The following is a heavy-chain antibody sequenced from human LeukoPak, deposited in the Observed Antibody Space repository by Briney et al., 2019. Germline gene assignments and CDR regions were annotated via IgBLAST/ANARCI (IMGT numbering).Heavy chain of an antibody. Sequence: PGGSLRLSCAASGFTFSSYSMNWVRQAPGKGLEWVSSISSSSSYIYYADSVKGRFTISRDNAKNSLYLQMNSLRAEDTAVYYCHSSSSTRNSDAFDIWGQGQWSPSLQ. V-gene: IGHV3-21*01. CDR3: HSSSSTRNSDAFDI. CDR2: ISSSSSYI. D-gene: IGHD6-13*01. J-gene: IGHJ3*02. CDR1: GFTFSSYS.